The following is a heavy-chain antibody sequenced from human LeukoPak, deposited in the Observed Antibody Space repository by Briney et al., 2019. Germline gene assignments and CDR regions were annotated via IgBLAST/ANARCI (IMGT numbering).Heavy chain of an antibody. CDR3: AKDGGYGDNGYYFDY. J-gene: IGHJ4*02. Sequence: GGSLRLSCAASGFTFSSHAMHWVRQAPGKGLEWVAVISYDGSNKYYADSVKGRFTISRDNSKNALYLQMNSLRAEDTAVYYCAKDGGYGDNGYYFDYWAREPWSPSPQ. D-gene: IGHD4-17*01. CDR1: GFTFSSHA. CDR2: ISYDGSNK. V-gene: IGHV3-30-3*01.